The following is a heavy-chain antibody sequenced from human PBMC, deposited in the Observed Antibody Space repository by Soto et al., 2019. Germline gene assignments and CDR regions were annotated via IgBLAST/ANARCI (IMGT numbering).Heavy chain of an antibody. Sequence: ASVKVSCKASGYTFTSYGISWVRQAPGQGLEWMGWISAYNGNTNYAQKLQGRVTMTTDTSTSTAYMELRSLRSDDTAVYYCARDAPLIYGGNSVYYYGMDVWGQGTTVTVSS. CDR2: ISAYNGNT. CDR3: ARDAPLIYGGNSVYYYGMDV. V-gene: IGHV1-18*01. CDR1: GYTFTSYG. D-gene: IGHD4-17*01. J-gene: IGHJ6*02.